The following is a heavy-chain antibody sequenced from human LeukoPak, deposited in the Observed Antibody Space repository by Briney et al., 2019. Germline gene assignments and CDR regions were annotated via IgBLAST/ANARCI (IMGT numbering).Heavy chain of an antibody. CDR2: IYHSGST. D-gene: IGHD3-3*01. J-gene: IGHJ4*02. Sequence: PSETLSLTCTVSGGSIRSYYWSWVRQPPGKGLEWIRYIYHSGSTNYNPPLKSRVNLSVDMAKNQISLKMSSVTAADTAVYYCARSRVWSDYWGYFDYWGQGILVTVSS. V-gene: IGHV4-59*01. CDR1: GGSIRSYY. CDR3: ARSRVWSDYWGYFDY.